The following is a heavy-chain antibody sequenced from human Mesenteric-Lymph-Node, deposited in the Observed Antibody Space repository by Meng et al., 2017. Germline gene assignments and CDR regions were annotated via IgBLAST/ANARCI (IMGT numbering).Heavy chain of an antibody. D-gene: IGHD5-18*01. CDR2: INPNSGGT. J-gene: IGHJ4*02. CDR1: GYTFTSYG. CDR3: ARPDVDTALFDY. Sequence: ASVKVSCKASGYTFTSYGISWVRQAPGQGLEWMGWINPNSGGTNYAQKFQGRVTMTRDTSISTAYMELSRLRSDDTAVYYCARPDVDTALFDYWGQGTLVTVSS. V-gene: IGHV1-2*02.